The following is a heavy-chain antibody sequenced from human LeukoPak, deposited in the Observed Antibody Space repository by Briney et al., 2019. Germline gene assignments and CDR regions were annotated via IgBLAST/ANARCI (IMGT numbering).Heavy chain of an antibody. CDR2: IYYSGST. CDR1: GGSIRSYY. J-gene: IGHJ4*02. CDR3: ARAASLDF. D-gene: IGHD2-2*01. Sequence: SETLSLTCTVSGGSIRSYYWSWIRQPPGKGLEWIGYIYYSGSTNYNPSLKSRVSISVDTSKNQFSLKLSSVTAADTAVYYCARAASLDFWGQGILVTVSS. V-gene: IGHV4-59*01.